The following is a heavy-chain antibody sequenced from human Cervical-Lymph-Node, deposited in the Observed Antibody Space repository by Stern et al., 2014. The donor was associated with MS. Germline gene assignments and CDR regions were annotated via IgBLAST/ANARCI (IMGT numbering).Heavy chain of an antibody. V-gene: IGHV5-51*01. J-gene: IGHJ4*02. Sequence: EVQLVQSGPEVKKPGESLKISCKGFGYSFTNFWIGWVRQRPGKGLEWMGIISPGDSDTKYGPSFQGQVTMSADESPNTAYLQWNSLRASDTAMYYCARQDDSRGYYVFWGQGTLVTVSS. D-gene: IGHD3-22*01. CDR1: GYSFTNFW. CDR3: ARQDDSRGYYVF. CDR2: ISPGDSDT.